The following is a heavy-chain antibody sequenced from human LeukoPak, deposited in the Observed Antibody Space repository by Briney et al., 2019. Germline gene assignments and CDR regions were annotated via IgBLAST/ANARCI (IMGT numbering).Heavy chain of an antibody. J-gene: IGHJ4*02. CDR1: GFTFSSYS. CDR2: ISSSSSYI. D-gene: IGHD5-12*01. Sequence: GGSLRLSCAASGFTFSSYSMNWVRQAPGKGLEWVSSISSSSSYIYYADSVKGRFTISRDNAKNSLYLQMNSLRAEDTAVYYCAKDRGVGYSGYDHPLPPDYWGQGTLVTVSS. V-gene: IGHV3-21*01. CDR3: AKDRGVGYSGYDHPLPPDY.